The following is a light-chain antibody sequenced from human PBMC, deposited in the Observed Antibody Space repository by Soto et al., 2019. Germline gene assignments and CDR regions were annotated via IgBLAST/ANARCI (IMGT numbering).Light chain of an antibody. Sequence: QLVLTQSSSASASLGSSVKLTCTLSSGHSSYIIAWHQQQPGKAPRYLMKLEGSGSYNKGSGVPDRFSGSSSGAYRYLTISNLQSEDEADYYCETWDTNTRVFGGETKLTVL. CDR3: ETWDTNTRV. CDR1: SGHSSYI. V-gene: IGLV4-60*03. J-gene: IGLJ2*01. CDR2: LEGSGSY.